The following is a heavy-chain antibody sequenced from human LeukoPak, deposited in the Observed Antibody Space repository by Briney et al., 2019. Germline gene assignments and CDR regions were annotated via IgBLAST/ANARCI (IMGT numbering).Heavy chain of an antibody. CDR1: GFTFSSYS. Sequence: GGSLRLSCAASGFTFSSYSMNWVRQAPGKGLEWVSSISSSSSYIYYADSVKGRFTISRDNAKNSLYLQMNSLRAEDTAVYYCARVGILTGWVDYWGQGTLVTVSS. CDR2: ISSSSSYI. V-gene: IGHV3-21*01. J-gene: IGHJ4*02. CDR3: ARVGILTGWVDY. D-gene: IGHD3-9*01.